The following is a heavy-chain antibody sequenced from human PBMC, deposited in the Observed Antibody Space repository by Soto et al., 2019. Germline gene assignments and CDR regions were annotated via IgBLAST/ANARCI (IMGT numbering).Heavy chain of an antibody. V-gene: IGHV3-21*01. D-gene: IGHD6-6*01. J-gene: IGHJ4*01. CDR3: AREDISSPLEF. Sequence: GGSLRLSCAASGFMFRTYTMNWVSQAPGKGLEWVSSISSTSNYTYYADSVRGRFTISRDNAKNSLFLQMNSLSVEDTAVFYCAREDISSPLEFWGQGTLDTVSS. CDR2: ISSTSNYT. CDR1: GFMFRTYT.